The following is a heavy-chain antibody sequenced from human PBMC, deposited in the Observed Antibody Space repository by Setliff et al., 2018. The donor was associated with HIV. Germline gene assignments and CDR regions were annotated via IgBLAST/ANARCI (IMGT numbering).Heavy chain of an antibody. V-gene: IGHV1-69-2*01. Sequence: ASVKVSCKASGYTLSEYYMHWVQQAPGKGREWMGRIDPEDGETLYAEKFRGRVTMTADRSTNTAYLELGSLRSEDTAVYYCAIHFDTSGHYSPIDSWGQGTLVTVSS. D-gene: IGHD3-22*01. J-gene: IGHJ4*02. CDR3: AIHFDTSGHYSPIDS. CDR2: IDPEDGET. CDR1: GYTLSEYY.